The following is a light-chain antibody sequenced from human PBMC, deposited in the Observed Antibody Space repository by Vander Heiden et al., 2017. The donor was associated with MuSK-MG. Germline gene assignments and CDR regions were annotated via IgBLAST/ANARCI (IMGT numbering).Light chain of an antibody. V-gene: IGKV3-20*01. CDR2: GAS. Sequence: EIVLTQSPGTLSLSPGERATLSCRASQSVSSSYLAWYQQKPGQATRLLIYGASSRATGIPDRGSGSGAGTVFTPTSSRLEPEDSAVYYCQKYGSPIKTFGQGTRLEIK. J-gene: IGKJ5*01. CDR1: QSVSSSY. CDR3: QKYGSPIKT.